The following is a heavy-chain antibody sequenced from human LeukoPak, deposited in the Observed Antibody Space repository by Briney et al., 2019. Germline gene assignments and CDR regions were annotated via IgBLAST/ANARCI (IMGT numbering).Heavy chain of an antibody. CDR3: ARLPRYDFWS. J-gene: IGHJ1*01. CDR2: IYYSGTT. V-gene: IGHV4-39*01. CDR1: GGSISNYW. Sequence: PSETLSLTCTVSGGSISNYWWSWIRQPPGKGLEWIGSIYYSGTTNYNPSLKSRVTISVDTSKKQFSLKLRSVTAADTAVYYCARLPRYDFWSWGQGTLVTVSS. D-gene: IGHD3-3*01.